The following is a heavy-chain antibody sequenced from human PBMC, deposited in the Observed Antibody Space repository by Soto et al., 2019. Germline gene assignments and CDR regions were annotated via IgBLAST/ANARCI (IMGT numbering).Heavy chain of an antibody. CDR1: GGSISSGDYY. Sequence: PSETLSLTCTVSGGSISSGDYYWSWIRQPPGKGLEWIGYIYYSGSTYYNPSLKSRVTISVDTSKNQFSLKLSSVTAADTAVYYCARSSRAARYWFDPWGQGTLVTVSS. CDR3: ARSSRAARYWFDP. CDR2: IYYSGST. V-gene: IGHV4-30-4*01. D-gene: IGHD6-6*01. J-gene: IGHJ5*02.